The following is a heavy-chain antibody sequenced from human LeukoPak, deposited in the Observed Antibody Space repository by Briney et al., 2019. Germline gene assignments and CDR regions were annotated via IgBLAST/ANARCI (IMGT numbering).Heavy chain of an antibody. CDR3: AAPGYSSGWYGL. CDR1: GFTFATSA. D-gene: IGHD6-19*01. Sequence: SVKVSCKASGFTFATSAVQWVRQARGQRLEWIGWIVVGSNNTNYAQKLQERATITRDLSTGTAYMELSSLRSEDTAVYYCAAPGYSSGWYGLWGRGTLVTVSS. CDR2: IVVGSNNT. V-gene: IGHV1-58*01. J-gene: IGHJ4*02.